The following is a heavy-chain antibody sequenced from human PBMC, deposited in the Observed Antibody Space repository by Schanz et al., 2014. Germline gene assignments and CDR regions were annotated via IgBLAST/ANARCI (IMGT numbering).Heavy chain of an antibody. CDR1: GFAFSSYS. J-gene: IGHJ4*02. V-gene: IGHV3-23*01. CDR2: IGVDGTTT. D-gene: IGHD3-10*01. CDR3: AKYRGYYRVSGSYRELEY. Sequence: EVQLMESGGGLVKPGGSLRLSCVASGFAFSSYSMNWLRQAPGKGLEWVSVIGVDGTTTYYADSVKGRFTISRDNSKNTLYLQMNSLRPEDTAVYYCAKYRGYYRVSGSYRELEYWGQGTLVTVSS.